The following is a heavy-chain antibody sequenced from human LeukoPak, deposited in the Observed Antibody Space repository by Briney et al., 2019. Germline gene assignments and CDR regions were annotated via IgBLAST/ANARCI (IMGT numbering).Heavy chain of an antibody. Sequence: GVSLRLSCAASGFTFSSYSMNWVRQAPGKGLEWVSSISSSSSYIYYADSVTGRFTISRDNAKNSLYLQMNSLRAEDTAVYYCARDYGGNSVTLDYWGQGTLVTVSS. CDR3: ARDYGGNSVTLDY. V-gene: IGHV3-21*04. J-gene: IGHJ4*02. CDR1: GFTFSSYS. D-gene: IGHD4-23*01. CDR2: ISSSSSYI.